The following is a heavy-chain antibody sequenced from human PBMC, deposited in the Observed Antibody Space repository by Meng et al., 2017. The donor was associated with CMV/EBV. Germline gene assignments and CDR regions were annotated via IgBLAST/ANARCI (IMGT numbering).Heavy chain of an antibody. V-gene: IGHV4-39*01. CDR2: IYYSGST. CDR1: RRCCCY. Sequence: RRCCCYWGRLRQPPGKGLEWIGSIYYSGSTYYHPSLKSRVTISVDTSKNQFSLKLSSVTAADTAVYYCARHHPRLRYFDWFPNWFDPWGQGTLVTVSS. D-gene: IGHD3-9*01. CDR3: ARHHPRLRYFDWFPNWFDP. J-gene: IGHJ5*02.